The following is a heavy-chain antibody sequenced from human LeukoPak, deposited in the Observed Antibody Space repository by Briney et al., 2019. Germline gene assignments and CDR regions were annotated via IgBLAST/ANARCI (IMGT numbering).Heavy chain of an antibody. J-gene: IGHJ4*02. CDR1: GGSMSSGSY. CDR3: VREFGD. Sequence: PSETLSLTCAVSGGSMSSGSYWTWTRQPAGKGLEWIGLIYTSGSTNYNPSLKSRVTISLDLSRNQFSLKLNSVTAADTAVCYCVREFGDWGQGTLVTVSS. CDR2: IYTSGST. V-gene: IGHV4-61*02.